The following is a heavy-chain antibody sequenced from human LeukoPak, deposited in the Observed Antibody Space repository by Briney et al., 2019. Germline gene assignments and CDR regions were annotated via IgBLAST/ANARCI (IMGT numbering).Heavy chain of an antibody. Sequence: KPGGSLRLSCAASGFTFSSYSMNWVRQAPGKGLEWVSSISSSSSYIYYADSVKGRFTISRDNAKNSLYLQMNSLRAEDTAVYYCARDRMATSHGVFDYWGQGTLVTVSS. D-gene: IGHD5-24*01. V-gene: IGHV3-21*01. J-gene: IGHJ4*02. CDR3: ARDRMATSHGVFDY. CDR1: GFTFSSYS. CDR2: ISSSSSYI.